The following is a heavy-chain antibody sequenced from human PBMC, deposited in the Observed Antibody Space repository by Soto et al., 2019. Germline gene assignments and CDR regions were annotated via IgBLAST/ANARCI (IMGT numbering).Heavy chain of an antibody. CDR1: GFTVSSNY. D-gene: IGHD5-18*01. Sequence: GSLSLSCAASGFTVSSNYMSWVRQAPGKGLEWVSVIYSGGSTYYADSVKGRFTISRDNSKNTLYLQMNSLRAEDTAVYYCAREGPRGDTAMVSWGQGTLVTVSS. CDR2: IYSGGST. J-gene: IGHJ4*02. CDR3: AREGPRGDTAMVS. V-gene: IGHV3-53*01.